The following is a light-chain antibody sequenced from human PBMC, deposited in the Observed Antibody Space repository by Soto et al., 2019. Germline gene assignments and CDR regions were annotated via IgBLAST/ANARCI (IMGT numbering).Light chain of an antibody. CDR2: GND. CDR1: SSNIGTNP. J-gene: IGLJ1*01. CDR3: AAWDDSLNGYV. Sequence: QSVLTQPPSASGTPGQGVTVSCSGSSSNIGTNPVDWYQQLPGTAPKLLIFGNDQRPSGVPDRFSGSKSGTSASLAISGLQSEDESDYYCAAWDDSLNGYVFGSGTKSPS. V-gene: IGLV1-44*01.